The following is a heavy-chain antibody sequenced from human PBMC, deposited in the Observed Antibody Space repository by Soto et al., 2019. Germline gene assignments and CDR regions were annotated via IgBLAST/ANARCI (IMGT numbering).Heavy chain of an antibody. CDR1: GGTFSSYA. CDR3: ATEDSYYYDSRGY. Sequence: SVKVACKASGGTFSSYATSCVRQAPGQGLEWMGGIIPIFGTANYAQKFQGRVTITADKSTSTAYMELSSLRSEDTAVYYCATEDSYYYDSRGYWGQGTLVTVSS. D-gene: IGHD3-22*01. V-gene: IGHV1-69*06. CDR2: IIPIFGTA. J-gene: IGHJ4*02.